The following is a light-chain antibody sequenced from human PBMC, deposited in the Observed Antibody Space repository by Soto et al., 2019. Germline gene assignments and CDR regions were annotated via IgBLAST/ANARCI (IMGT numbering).Light chain of an antibody. Sequence: VLTQTPLSSPATLGQPASISCSSSQSLVYSDGNTYLSRLQQRPGQPPRLLIYQVSKRFSGGPDRFSGSGAGTDSTLTISRVEAEAVGVDSSIQYSDLPRTFGKGTKVEIK. CDR1: QSLVYSDGNTY. CDR2: QVS. CDR3: IQYSDLPRT. J-gene: IGKJ1*01. V-gene: IGKV2-24*01.